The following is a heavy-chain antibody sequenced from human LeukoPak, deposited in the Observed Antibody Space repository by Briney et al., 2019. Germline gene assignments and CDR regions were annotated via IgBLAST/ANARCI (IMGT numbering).Heavy chain of an antibody. CDR1: GYTFTAYY. CDR2: INPNSGGT. Sequence: GASVKVSCKASGYTFTAYYMHWVRQAPGQGLEWMGWINPNSGGTNYAQKFQGRVTMTRDTSISTAYMELSRLRSDDTAVYYCARPGLAAAAGTCWFDPWGQGTLVTVSS. V-gene: IGHV1-2*02. D-gene: IGHD6-13*01. J-gene: IGHJ5*02. CDR3: ARPGLAAAAGTCWFDP.